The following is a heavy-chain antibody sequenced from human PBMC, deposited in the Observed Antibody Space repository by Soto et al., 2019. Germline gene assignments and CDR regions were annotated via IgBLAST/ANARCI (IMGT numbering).Heavy chain of an antibody. J-gene: IGHJ6*02. CDR1: GYTFTGYY. CDR3: ARDHYGDERKYYYYGMDV. V-gene: IGHV1-2*04. CDR2: INPNRGGT. D-gene: IGHD3-10*01. Sequence: GASVKVSCKASGYTFTGYYMHWVRQAPGQGLEWMGWINPNRGGTNYAQKFQGWVTMTRDTSISTAYMELSRLRSDDTAVYYCARDHYGDERKYYYYGMDVWGQGTTVTVSS.